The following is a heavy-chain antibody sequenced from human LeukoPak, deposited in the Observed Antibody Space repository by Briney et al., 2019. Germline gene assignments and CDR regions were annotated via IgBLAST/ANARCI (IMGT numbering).Heavy chain of an antibody. J-gene: IGHJ4*02. CDR1: GCNFSNYW. CDR2: VNTDGSTT. V-gene: IGHV3-74*03. Sequence: PGESLKISCKGSGCNFSNYWIGWVRQAPGKGLVWVSRVNTDGSTTEYADSVKGRFTISRDNAKNTLYLQMNSLRAEDTAVYYCTRGFWGWEVDYWGQGTLLTVSS. CDR3: TRGFWGWEVDY. D-gene: IGHD3-3*01.